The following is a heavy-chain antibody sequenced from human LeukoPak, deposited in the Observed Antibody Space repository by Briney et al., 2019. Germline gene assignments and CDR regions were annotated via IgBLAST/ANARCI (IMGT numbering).Heavy chain of an antibody. D-gene: IGHD6-13*01. CDR1: GFTFSSYG. CDR3: ARGVAGVGSWPHNYYYYYYMDV. V-gene: IGHV3-23*01. Sequence: GGSLRLSCAASGFTFSSYGMSWVRQAPGKGLEWVSAISGSGGSTYYADSVKGRFTISRDNSKNTLYLQMNSLRAEDTAVYYCARGVAGVGSWPHNYYYYYYMDVWGKGTTVTISS. CDR2: ISGSGGST. J-gene: IGHJ6*03.